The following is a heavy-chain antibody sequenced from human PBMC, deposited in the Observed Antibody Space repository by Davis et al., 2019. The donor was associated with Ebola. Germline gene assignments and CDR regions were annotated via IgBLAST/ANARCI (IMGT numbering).Heavy chain of an antibody. CDR3: ARETPNCSGGSCYRDAFDI. CDR1: GGSISSGSYY. V-gene: IGHV4-61*09. D-gene: IGHD2-15*01. Sequence: PSETLSLTCTVSGGSISSGSYYWSWIRQPAGKGLEWIGHIYTSGRTNYNPSLKRRVTISVDTSKNQFSLKLSSVAAADTAVYYCARETPNCSGGSCYRDAFDIWGQGTMVTVSS. J-gene: IGHJ3*02. CDR2: IYTSGRT.